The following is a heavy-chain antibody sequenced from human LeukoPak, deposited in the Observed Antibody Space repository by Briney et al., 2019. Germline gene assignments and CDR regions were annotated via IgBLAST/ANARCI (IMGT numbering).Heavy chain of an antibody. CDR3: AILAEYCNSGSCYLGWFDP. D-gene: IGHD2-15*01. CDR1: GGSISSYY. J-gene: IGHJ5*02. V-gene: IGHV4-59*01. CDR2: IYYSGST. Sequence: PSETLSLTCTVSGGSISSYYWSWIRQPPGKGLEWIGYIYYSGSTNYNPSRKSRVTISVDTSKNQFSLKLSSVTAADTAVYYCAILAEYCNSGSCYLGWFDPWGQGTLVTVSS.